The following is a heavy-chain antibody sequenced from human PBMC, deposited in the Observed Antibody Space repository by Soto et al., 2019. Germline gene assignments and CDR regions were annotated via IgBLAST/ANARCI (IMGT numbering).Heavy chain of an antibody. CDR1: GYTFTSYY. Sequence: ASVKVSCKASGYTFTSYYMHWVRQAPGQGLEWIGIINPSGGSTSYAQKFQGRVTMTRDTSTSTVYMELSSLRSEDTAVYYCARDLELGYCSSTSCPVGRWFDPWGQGTLVTVSS. D-gene: IGHD2-2*01. V-gene: IGHV1-46*03. CDR3: ARDLELGYCSSTSCPVGRWFDP. J-gene: IGHJ5*02. CDR2: INPSGGST.